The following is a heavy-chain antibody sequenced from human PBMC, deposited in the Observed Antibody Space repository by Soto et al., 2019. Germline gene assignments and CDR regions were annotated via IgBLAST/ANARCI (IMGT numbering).Heavy chain of an antibody. D-gene: IGHD6-19*01. CDR3: ATDVSGWSNEDY. Sequence: GASVKVSCKVSGYTLTELSMHWVRQAPGKGLEWMGGFDPEDGETIYAQKFQGRVTMTEDTSTDTAYMELSSLRSEDTAVYYCATDVSGWSNEDYWGQGTLVTVSS. J-gene: IGHJ4*02. CDR2: FDPEDGET. V-gene: IGHV1-24*01. CDR1: GYTLTELS.